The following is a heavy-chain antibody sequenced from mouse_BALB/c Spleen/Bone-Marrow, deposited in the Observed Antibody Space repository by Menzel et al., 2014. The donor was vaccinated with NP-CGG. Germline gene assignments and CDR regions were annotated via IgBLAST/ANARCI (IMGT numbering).Heavy chain of an antibody. CDR1: GYTFTSYY. CDR3: SREGAY. J-gene: IGHJ3*01. V-gene: IGHV1S81*02. CDR2: ITPSNGDT. Sequence: QVQLKESGAELVKPGASVKLSCKASGYTFTSYYMYWVKQRPGQGLERIGEITPSNGDTNFNEKFKSKATLTVDNSSSTAYMQLSSLTSEDSAVYYCSREGAYWGQGTLVTVSA.